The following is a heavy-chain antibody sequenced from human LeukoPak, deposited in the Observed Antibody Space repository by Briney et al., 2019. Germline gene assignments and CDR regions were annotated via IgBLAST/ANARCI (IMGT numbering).Heavy chain of an antibody. D-gene: IGHD3-22*01. J-gene: IGHJ3*02. CDR1: GGAISRYY. V-gene: IGHV4-59*08. CDR2: IYYNGST. CDR3: ARTFYYESSGPQDALDM. Sequence: SETLSLTCTVSGGAISRYYWSWIRQPPGKGLECIAYIYYNGSTHYNPSLKSRVTISADTSKNQLSLKLSSVTAADTAVYYCARTFYYESSGPQDALDMWGQGTMVTVSS.